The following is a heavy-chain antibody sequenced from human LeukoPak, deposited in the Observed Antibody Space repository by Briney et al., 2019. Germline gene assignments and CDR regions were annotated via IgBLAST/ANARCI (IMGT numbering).Heavy chain of an antibody. CDR1: GFTFTSYH. CDR3: ARDSGSSGGDPTSFLDY. D-gene: IGHD6-19*01. CDR2: ISPNSGTA. J-gene: IGHJ4*02. Sequence: GSVRVSCEASGFTFTSYHIHWVRQAPGEGLEWMAWISPNSGTADYAENYLGRVTMSRDNSNSTVYMELTSLRADDTAVYYCARDSGSSGGDPTSFLDYWGRGTLVTVCS. V-gene: IGHV1-2*02.